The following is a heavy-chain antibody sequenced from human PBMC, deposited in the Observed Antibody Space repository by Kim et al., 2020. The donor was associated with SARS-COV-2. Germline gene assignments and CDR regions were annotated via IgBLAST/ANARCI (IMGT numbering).Heavy chain of an antibody. CDR1: GGSISSSNW. D-gene: IGHD2-8*01. CDR2: IYHSGST. Sequence: SETLSLTCAVSGGSISSSNWWSWVRQPPGKGLEWIGEIYHSGSTNYNPSLKSRVTISVDKSKNQFSLKLSSVTAADTAVYYCARVGGGEDCTNGVCYDDYWGQGTLVTVSS. J-gene: IGHJ4*02. CDR3: ARVGGGEDCTNGVCYDDY. V-gene: IGHV4-4*02.